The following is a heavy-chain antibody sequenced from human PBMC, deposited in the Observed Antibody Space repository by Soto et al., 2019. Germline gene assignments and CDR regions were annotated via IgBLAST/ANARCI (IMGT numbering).Heavy chain of an antibody. V-gene: IGHV3-23*01. CDR3: AKEGYVSGFT. Sequence: PGGSLRLSCAVSGFTLSIHASIWVRQGPGKGLEWVSGIDSDGRTFHADSVKGRFTISRDNSKNALYLQMNSLRAEDTAVYYCAKEGYVSGFTWGQGTPVTVSS. J-gene: IGHJ5*02. CDR2: IDSDGRT. CDR1: GFTLSIHA. D-gene: IGHD3-10*01.